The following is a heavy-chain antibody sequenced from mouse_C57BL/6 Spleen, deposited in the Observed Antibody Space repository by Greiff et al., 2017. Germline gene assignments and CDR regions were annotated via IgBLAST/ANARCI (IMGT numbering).Heavy chain of an antibody. CDR2: ISYSGST. CDR3: ARDGYYGSGYFDV. V-gene: IGHV3-1*01. Sequence: VQLKESGPGMVKPSQSLSLTCTVTGYSITSGYDWHWIRHFPGNKLEWMGYISYSGSTNYNPSLKSRISITHDTSKNHFFLKLNSVTTEDTATYYCARDGYYGSGYFDVWGTWTTVTVSS. CDR1: GYSITSGYD. J-gene: IGHJ1*03. D-gene: IGHD1-1*01.